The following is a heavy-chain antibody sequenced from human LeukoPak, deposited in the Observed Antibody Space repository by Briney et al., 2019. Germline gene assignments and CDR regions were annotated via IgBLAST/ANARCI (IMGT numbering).Heavy chain of an antibody. CDR1: RGSISSSNYY. Sequence: SETLSLTCSVSRGSISSSNYYWGWIRQPPGKGLEWIGNIYYSGTTYYNPSLPSLKSRVTILIDTSKNQFSLKLSSVTAADTAVYYCAREDSSGWLHYYYYMDVWGKGTTVTISS. J-gene: IGHJ6*03. CDR2: IYYSGTT. CDR3: AREDSSGWLHYYYYMDV. D-gene: IGHD6-19*01. V-gene: IGHV4-39*07.